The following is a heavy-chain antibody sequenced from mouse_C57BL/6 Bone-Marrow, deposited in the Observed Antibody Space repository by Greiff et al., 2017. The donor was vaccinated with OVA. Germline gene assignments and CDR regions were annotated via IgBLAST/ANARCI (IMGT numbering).Heavy chain of an antibody. CDR2: IDPTNDYT. CDR1: GYTFTSYT. CDR3: TRGYYFYY. J-gene: IGHJ2*01. V-gene: IGHV1-4*01. Sequence: VQLQQSGAELARPGASVKMSCKASGYTFTSYTIHWVKQRPGQGLEGIGYIDPTNDYTNYNQKFKGKATLTADKSSSTAYMQLSSLTSEDSAVYYCTRGYYFYYWGQGTTLTVSS.